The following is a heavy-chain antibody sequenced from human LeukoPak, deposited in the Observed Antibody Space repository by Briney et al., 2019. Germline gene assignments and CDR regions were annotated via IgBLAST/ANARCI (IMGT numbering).Heavy chain of an antibody. CDR1: GFTFSSYA. V-gene: IGHV3-23*01. CDR3: AKDSSSWLLRIWFDP. D-gene: IGHD6-13*01. Sequence: PGGSLRLSCAASGFTFSSYAMSWVRQAPGKGLEWVSAISGSGGSTYYADSVKGRFTISRDNSKNTLYLQMNSLRAEDTAVYYCAKDSSSWLLRIWFDPWGQGTLVTVSS. CDR2: ISGSGGST. J-gene: IGHJ5*02.